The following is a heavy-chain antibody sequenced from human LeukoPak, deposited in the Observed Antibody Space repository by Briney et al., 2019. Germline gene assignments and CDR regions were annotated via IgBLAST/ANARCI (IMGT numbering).Heavy chain of an antibody. CDR1: GGSISSGSYY. J-gene: IGHJ4*02. Sequence: PSQTLSLTCTVSGGSISSGSYYWSWIRQPAGKGLEWIGRIYTSVSTNYNPSLKSRVTMSVDTSKNQFSLKLSSVTAADTAVYYCARENYDSSDYYYYYFDYWGQGALVTVSS. D-gene: IGHD3-22*01. V-gene: IGHV4-61*02. CDR3: ARENYDSSDYYYYYFDY. CDR2: IYTSVST.